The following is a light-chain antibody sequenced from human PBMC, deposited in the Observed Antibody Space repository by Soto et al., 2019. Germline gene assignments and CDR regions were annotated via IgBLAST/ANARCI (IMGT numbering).Light chain of an antibody. CDR2: DVN. Sequence: QSALTQPRSVSGSPGQSVTVSCTGTSSDVGGYNYVAWYQQHPGKAPKLMISDVNKRPSGVPDRFSGSKSGNTASLTISGLQAEDEADYYCCSFAGSIFVFGTGTKVTVL. CDR1: SSDVGGYNY. J-gene: IGLJ1*01. V-gene: IGLV2-11*01. CDR3: CSFAGSIFV.